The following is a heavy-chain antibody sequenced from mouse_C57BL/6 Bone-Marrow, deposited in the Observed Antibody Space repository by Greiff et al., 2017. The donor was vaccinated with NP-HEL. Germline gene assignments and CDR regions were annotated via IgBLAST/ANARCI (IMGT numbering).Heavy chain of an antibody. V-gene: IGHV5-4*01. CDR3: ARDRDYGSSYPYFDY. Sequence: EVKLVESGGGLVKPGGSLKLSCAASGFTFSSYAMSWVRQTPEKRLEWVATISDGGSYTYYPDNVKGRFPISRDNAKNNLYLQMSHLKSEDTAMYYCARDRDYGSSYPYFDYWGQGTTLTVSS. CDR2: ISDGGSYT. D-gene: IGHD1-1*01. CDR1: GFTFSSYA. J-gene: IGHJ2*01.